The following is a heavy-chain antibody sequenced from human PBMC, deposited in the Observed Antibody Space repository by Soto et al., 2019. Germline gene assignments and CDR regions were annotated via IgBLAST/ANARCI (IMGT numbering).Heavy chain of an antibody. D-gene: IGHD1-7*01. CDR1: GFTFSNAW. Sequence: EVQLVESGGGLVKTGGSLRLSCAASGFTFSNAWMSWVRQAPGKGLEWVGRIKSKTDGGTTDYAAPVKGRFTISKDDPKNTLYLQMNSLKTEDTAVYYCTTDFIYTRDPELPGFYYYYYMDVWGKGTTVTVSS. J-gene: IGHJ6*03. CDR2: IKSKTDGGTT. V-gene: IGHV3-15*01. CDR3: TTDFIYTRDPELPGFYYYYYMDV.